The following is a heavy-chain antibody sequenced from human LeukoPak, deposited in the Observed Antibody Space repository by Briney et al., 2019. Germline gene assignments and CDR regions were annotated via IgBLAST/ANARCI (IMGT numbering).Heavy chain of an antibody. Sequence: SETLSLTCTVSGGSFSGYYWSWIRQPPGKGLEWIGYLYYSGTTKYNPSLRSRVTISVDTSKNEFSLQLSSVTAADTAVYYCARMSDYNCGYKLAYWGQGTLVTVSS. J-gene: IGHJ4*02. CDR2: LYYSGTT. D-gene: IGHD2-21*01. CDR1: GGSFSGYY. CDR3: ARMSDYNCGYKLAY. V-gene: IGHV4-59*01.